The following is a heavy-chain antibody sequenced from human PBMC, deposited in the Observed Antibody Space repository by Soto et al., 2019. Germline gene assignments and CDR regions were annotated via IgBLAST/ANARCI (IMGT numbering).Heavy chain of an antibody. Sequence: QVQLQESGPGLVKPSQTLSLTCTVSGGSISSGGYYWSWIRQHPGKGLEWIGYIYYSGSTYYNPSLKSRVTISVDTSKNQFSLKLSSVTAADTAVYYCARKPKCVLREKFSGLCYGMDVWGQGTTVTVSS. V-gene: IGHV4-31*03. CDR3: ARKPKCVLREKFSGLCYGMDV. J-gene: IGHJ6*02. CDR2: IYYSGST. D-gene: IGHD3-3*01. CDR1: GGSISSGGYY.